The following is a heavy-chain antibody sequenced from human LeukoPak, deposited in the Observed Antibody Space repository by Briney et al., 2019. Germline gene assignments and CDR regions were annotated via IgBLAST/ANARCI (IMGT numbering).Heavy chain of an antibody. V-gene: IGHV3-33*01. D-gene: IGHD5-18*01. CDR1: GFTFRSHG. CDR2: IWYDGSNK. J-gene: IGHJ4*02. Sequence: GGSLRLSCAASGFTFRSHGMHWVRQAPGKGLEWVAVIWYDGSNKYYADSVKGRFTISRDNSKNTLYLQMNSLRAEDTAVYYCARDFYFGYSYGVFDYWGQGTLVTVSS. CDR3: ARDFYFGYSYGVFDY.